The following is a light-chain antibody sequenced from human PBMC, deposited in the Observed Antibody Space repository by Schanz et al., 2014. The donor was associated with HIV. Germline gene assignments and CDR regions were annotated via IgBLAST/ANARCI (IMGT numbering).Light chain of an antibody. V-gene: IGKV1-5*03. CDR2: KAS. CDR1: QTISSW. Sequence: DIQMTQSPSTLSASVGDRVTITCRASQTISSWLAWYQQKPGKVPKLLIYKASNLESGVPSRFSGSGSGTEFTLTISSLQTDDFATYSCQQYDTYPYTFGQGTKLEI. J-gene: IGKJ2*01. CDR3: QQYDTYPYT.